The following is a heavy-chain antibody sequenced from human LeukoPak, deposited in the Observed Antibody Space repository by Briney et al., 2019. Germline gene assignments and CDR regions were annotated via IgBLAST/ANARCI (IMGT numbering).Heavy chain of an antibody. CDR1: GYSFTSYW. CDR2: IYPGDSDT. J-gene: IGHJ4*02. V-gene: IGHV5-51*01. CDR3: ARQRAIHGYSYGDY. Sequence: GESLKTSCKGSGYSFTSYWIGWVRQMPGKGLEWMGIIYPGDSDTRYSPSFQGQVTISADKSISTAYLQWSSLKASDTAMHYCARQRAIHGYSYGDYWGQGTLVTVSS. D-gene: IGHD5-18*01.